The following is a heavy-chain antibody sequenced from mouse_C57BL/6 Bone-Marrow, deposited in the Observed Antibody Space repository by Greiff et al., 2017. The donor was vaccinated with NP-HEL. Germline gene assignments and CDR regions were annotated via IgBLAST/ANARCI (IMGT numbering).Heavy chain of an antibody. V-gene: IGHV1-82*01. CDR3: ARSYYYGSSVAWFAY. D-gene: IGHD1-1*01. CDR1: GYAFSSSW. Sequence: VKLVESGPELVKPGASVKISCKASGYAFSSSWMNWVKQRPGKGLEWIGRIYPGDGDTNYNGKFKGKATLTADKSSSTAYMQLSSLTSEDSAVYFCARSYYYGSSVAWFAYWGQGTLVTVSA. J-gene: IGHJ3*01. CDR2: IYPGDGDT.